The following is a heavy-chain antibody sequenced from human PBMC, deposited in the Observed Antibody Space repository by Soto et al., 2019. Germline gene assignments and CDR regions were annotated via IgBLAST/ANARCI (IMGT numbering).Heavy chain of an antibody. J-gene: IGHJ5*02. CDR3: AKSGVVGRTSYNWFDP. CDR2: LKSDGSST. V-gene: IGHV3-74*01. Sequence: PGGSLRLSCAASGFSLTTFWTHWVRQAPGEGLLWVSTLKSDGSSTIYADSVKGRFTISRDNSKNTLYLQMNSLRAEDTAVYYCAKSGVVGRTSYNWFDPWGQGTLVTVSS. CDR1: GFSLTTFW. D-gene: IGHD3-3*01.